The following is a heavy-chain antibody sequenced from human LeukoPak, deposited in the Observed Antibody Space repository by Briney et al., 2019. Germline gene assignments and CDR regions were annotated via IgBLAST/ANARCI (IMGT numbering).Heavy chain of an antibody. Sequence: GGSLRLSCAASGFIFSDHYMDWVRQAPGKGLEWVGRVRNKANGHTTEYAASVKGRFTISRDDSKNSLYLQMNSLRAEDTAVYYCAKDLSAGEYSYGYWGQGTLVTVSS. J-gene: IGHJ4*02. D-gene: IGHD5-18*01. CDR2: VRNKANGHTT. CDR1: GFIFSDHY. CDR3: AKDLSAGEYSYGY. V-gene: IGHV3-72*01.